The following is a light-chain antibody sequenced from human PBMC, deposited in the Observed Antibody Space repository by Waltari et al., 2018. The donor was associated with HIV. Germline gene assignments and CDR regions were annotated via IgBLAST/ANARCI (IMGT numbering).Light chain of an antibody. Sequence: QSVLTQPPSASGSLGQSVTISCTGSSSDIGAYDSVSWFQQHPRSAPQLLLYEVTRRSSTVSDRFSGSRSGSTAFLTVAGLQPDDEATYFCSSYGDSLRVLFGGGTNVTVL. J-gene: IGLJ3*02. CDR1: SSDIGAYDS. CDR3: SSYGDSLRVL. CDR2: EVT. V-gene: IGLV2-8*01.